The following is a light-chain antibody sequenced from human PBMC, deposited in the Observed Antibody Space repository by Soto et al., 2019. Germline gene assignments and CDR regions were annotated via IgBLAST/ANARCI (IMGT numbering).Light chain of an antibody. CDR1: QSVSSSY. J-gene: IGKJ1*01. Sequence: EIVLTQSPSALSLSSRERVTLSCRASQSVSSSYLAWYQQKPGQAPGLLIYGASSRATGIPDRFSGSGSGTDFTLTISRLEPEEVAVYYCQLGWTFGQGAKVDIK. CDR3: QLGWT. CDR2: GAS. V-gene: IGKV3-20*01.